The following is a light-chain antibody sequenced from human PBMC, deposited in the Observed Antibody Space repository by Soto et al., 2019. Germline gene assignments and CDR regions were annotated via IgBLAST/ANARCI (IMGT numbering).Light chain of an antibody. J-gene: IGKJ3*01. CDR1: QSVTSNC. V-gene: IGKV3-20*01. CDR2: GAS. CDR3: HQYGSSPLT. Sequence: EIVLTQSPGTLSLSPGERATLTCRASQSVTSNCLAWYQQKPGQAPSLLMYGASSRATGIPDRFSGSGSGTDFTLTISRLEPEDFALYYCHQYGSSPLTFGPGTKVDIK.